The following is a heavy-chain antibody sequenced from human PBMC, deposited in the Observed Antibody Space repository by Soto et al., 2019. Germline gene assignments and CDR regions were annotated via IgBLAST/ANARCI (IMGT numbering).Heavy chain of an antibody. CDR1: GYTFTSYG. CDR2: ISAYNGNT. J-gene: IGHJ5*02. Sequence: ASVKVSCKASGYTFTSYGISWVRQAPGQGLGWMGWISAYNGNTNYAQKLQGRVTMTTDTSTSTAYMELRSLRSDDTAVYYCAGITGTTDWFDPWGQGTLVTVSS. V-gene: IGHV1-18*01. D-gene: IGHD1-7*01. CDR3: AGITGTTDWFDP.